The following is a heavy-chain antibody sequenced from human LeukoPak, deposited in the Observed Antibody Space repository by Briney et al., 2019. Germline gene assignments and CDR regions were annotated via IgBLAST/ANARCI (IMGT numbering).Heavy chain of an antibody. CDR1: GYTFTGYY. CDR2: INPNSGGT. V-gene: IGHV1-2*06. CDR3: ARADGQHQYSSSWFRP. Sequence: ASVKVSCKASGYTFTGYYMHWVRQAPGQGLEWMGRINPNSGGTNYAQKFQGRVTMTRDTSISTAYMELSRLRSDDTAVYYCARADGQHQYSSSWFRPWGQGTLVTVSS. D-gene: IGHD6-6*01. J-gene: IGHJ5*02.